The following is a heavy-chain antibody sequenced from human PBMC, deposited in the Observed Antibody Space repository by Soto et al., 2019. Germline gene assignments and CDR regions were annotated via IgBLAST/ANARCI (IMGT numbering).Heavy chain of an antibody. CDR3: ARQERYQNWFDP. Sequence: PSETLSLTCTASGGSVRSSSYYWGWIRQPPGKGLEWIGSIFYSENAYYSPPLRGRITMSIDTSSNQFSLKLSSATAADTAVYYCARQERYQNWFDPWGQGILVTVSS. D-gene: IGHD2-2*01. J-gene: IGHJ5*02. CDR1: GGSVRSSSYY. CDR2: IFYSENA. V-gene: IGHV4-39*01.